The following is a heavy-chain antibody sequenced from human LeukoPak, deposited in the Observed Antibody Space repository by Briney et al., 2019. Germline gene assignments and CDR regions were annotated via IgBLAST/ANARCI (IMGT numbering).Heavy chain of an antibody. CDR1: GYTFTSYA. Sequence: ASVKVSCKASGYTFTSYAMHWVRQAPGQRLEWMGWINAGNGNTKYSQKFQGRVTITRDTSASTAYMELSSLRSEDTAVCYCARELSVGYYYGMDVWGKGTTVTVSS. CDR3: ARELSVGYYYGMDV. CDR2: INAGNGNT. J-gene: IGHJ6*04. D-gene: IGHD2-15*01. V-gene: IGHV1-3*01.